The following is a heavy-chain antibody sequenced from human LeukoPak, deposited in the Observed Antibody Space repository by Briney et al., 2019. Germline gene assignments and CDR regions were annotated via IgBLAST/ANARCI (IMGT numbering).Heavy chain of an antibody. CDR2: ISSSSSYI. J-gene: IGHJ4*02. CDR1: GFTFSSYS. CDR3: ASLPITMVRGVMDY. D-gene: IGHD3-10*01. Sequence: GGSLRLSCAASGFTFSSYSMNWVRQAPGKGLEWVSSISSSSSYIYYADSVKGRFTISRDNAKNPLYLQMNSLRAEDTAVYYCASLPITMVRGVMDYWGQGTLVTVSS. V-gene: IGHV3-21*01.